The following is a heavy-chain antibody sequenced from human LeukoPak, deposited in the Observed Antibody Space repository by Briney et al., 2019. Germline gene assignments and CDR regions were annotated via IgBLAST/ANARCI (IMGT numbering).Heavy chain of an antibody. CDR2: IYWNDDK. J-gene: IGHJ3*02. CDR3: AHSLPPCSYGYGDGFDI. Sequence: SAPTLVNPTQTLTLTCTFSGFSLSTSGVGVGWIRQPPGKALDWLALIYWNDDKRYSPSLKSRLNITKDTPKKQVDLTMTNMEPVDTATYYCAHSLPPCSYGYGDGFDIWGQGTMVTVSS. D-gene: IGHD3-16*01. CDR1: GFSLSTSGVG. V-gene: IGHV2-5*01.